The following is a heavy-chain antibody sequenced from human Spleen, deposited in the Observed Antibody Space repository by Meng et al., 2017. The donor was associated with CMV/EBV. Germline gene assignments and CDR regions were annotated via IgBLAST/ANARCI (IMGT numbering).Heavy chain of an antibody. Sequence: GSLRLSCAVSGGSISSSNWWSWVRQPPGKGLEWIGEIYHSGSTNYNPSLKSRVTISVDKSKNQFSLKLSSVTAADTAVYYCARYCGGDCLYGDYYYGMDVWSQGTTVTVSS. CDR3: ARYCGGDCLYGDYYYGMDV. CDR2: IYHSGST. V-gene: IGHV4-4*02. D-gene: IGHD2-21*01. CDR1: GGSISSSNW. J-gene: IGHJ6*02.